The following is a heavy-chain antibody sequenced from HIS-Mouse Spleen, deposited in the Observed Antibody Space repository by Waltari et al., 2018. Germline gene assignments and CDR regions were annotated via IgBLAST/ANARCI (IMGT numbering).Heavy chain of an antibody. D-gene: IGHD2-15*01. CDR1: GYTLTELS. Sequence: QVQLVQSGAEVKKPGASVKVSCKVSGYTLTELSMHWVRQAPGKGLEWMGGFDPEDGETIYAQKFQGRVNRTEDTSTDTAYMELSSLRSEDTAVYYCANSRFDYWGQGTLVTVSS. V-gene: IGHV1-24*01. J-gene: IGHJ4*02. CDR3: ANSRFDY. CDR2: FDPEDGET.